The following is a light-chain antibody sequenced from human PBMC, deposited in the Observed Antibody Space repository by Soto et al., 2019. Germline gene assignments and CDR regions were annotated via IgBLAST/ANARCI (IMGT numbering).Light chain of an antibody. V-gene: IGLV2-14*01. CDR1: SSDIGGYNY. Sequence: QSALTQPASMSGAPGQSITISCTGSSSDIGGYNYVSWYQQHPGKAPKLIIYDVTYRPSGFSYRFSASKSGSTASLTISGLQPEDEADYYCSSYSGSTTHILFGGGTQLTVL. CDR3: SSYSGSTTHIL. J-gene: IGLJ2*01. CDR2: DVT.